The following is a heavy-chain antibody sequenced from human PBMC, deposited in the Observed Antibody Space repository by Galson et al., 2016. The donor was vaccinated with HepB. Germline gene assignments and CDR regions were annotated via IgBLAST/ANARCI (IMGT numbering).Heavy chain of an antibody. CDR3: ARDYRI. Sequence: SETLSLTCDVYGGSFSGYYWIWIRQSPGKGLEWIGEINHNGGTHYNPSLNGRVTISVDTSRNQLSLKVDAVTAADTAVYYCARDYRIWGQGTMVTVSS. J-gene: IGHJ3*02. D-gene: IGHD3-10*01. CDR2: INHNGGT. V-gene: IGHV4-34*01. CDR1: GGSFSGYY.